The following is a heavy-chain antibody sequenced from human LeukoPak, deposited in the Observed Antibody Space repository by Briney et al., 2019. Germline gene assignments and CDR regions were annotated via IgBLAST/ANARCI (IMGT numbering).Heavy chain of an antibody. CDR3: ARRARWLQAFDY. V-gene: IGHV4-38-2*01. Sequence: LETPSLTRPVSGFSHSSGFYWGWIRPPPGEGPEWIGYIYYSGSTYYNPSLKSRVTISVDTSKNQFSLKLSSVTAADTAVYYCARRARWLQAFDYWGQGTLVTVSS. D-gene: IGHD5-24*01. J-gene: IGHJ4*02. CDR2: IYYSGST. CDR1: GFSHSSGFY.